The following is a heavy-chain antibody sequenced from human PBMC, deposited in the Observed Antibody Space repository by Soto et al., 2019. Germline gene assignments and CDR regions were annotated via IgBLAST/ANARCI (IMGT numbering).Heavy chain of an antibody. CDR1: GYTFTDYY. CDR2: NKPNSGGT. Sequence: ASVKVSCKASGYTFTDYYMQWVRQAPGQGLEWRGWNKPNSGGTNYAQKFQGRVTMTRDTSISTAYMELSRLRSDDTAVYYCARKLELRGSYYYYYDMDVWGQGTTVTVSS. V-gene: IGHV1-2*02. CDR3: ARKLELRGSYYYYYDMDV. D-gene: IGHD1-7*01. J-gene: IGHJ6*02.